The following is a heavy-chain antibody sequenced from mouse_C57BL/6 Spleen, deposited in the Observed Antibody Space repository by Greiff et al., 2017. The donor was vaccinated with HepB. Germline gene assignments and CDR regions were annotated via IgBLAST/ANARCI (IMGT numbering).Heavy chain of an antibody. CDR3: ARIYYGFYYAMDY. CDR1: GYTFTDYY. J-gene: IGHJ4*01. Sequence: EVQLQQSGPVLVKPGASVKMSCKASGYTFTDYYMNWVKQSNGKSLEWIGVINPYNGGTSYNQKFKGKATLTVDKSSSTAYRELNSLTSEDYAVYYCARIYYGFYYAMDYWGQGTSVTVSS. D-gene: IGHD2-2*01. CDR2: INPYNGGT. V-gene: IGHV1-19*01.